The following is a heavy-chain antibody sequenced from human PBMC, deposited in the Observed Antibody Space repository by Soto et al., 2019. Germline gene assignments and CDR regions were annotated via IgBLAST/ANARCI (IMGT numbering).Heavy chain of an antibody. CDR2: VFYSGDT. V-gene: IGHV4-39*01. D-gene: IGHD3-22*01. CDR1: GGSISGSDYY. CDR3: ANLVVVSSKYYFDS. Sequence: SETLSLTCTVSGGSISGSDYYWGWIRQPPGKGLEWIGSVFYSGDTYRNPSLKSRVTTSVDTSRNQFSLKLRSATAADTAVYYCANLVVVSSKYYFDSWGQGTLVTVSS. J-gene: IGHJ4*02.